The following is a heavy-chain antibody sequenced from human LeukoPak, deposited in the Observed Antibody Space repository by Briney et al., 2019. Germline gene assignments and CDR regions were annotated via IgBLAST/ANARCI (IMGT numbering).Heavy chain of an antibody. J-gene: IGHJ4*02. CDR1: GFTFSSYV. D-gene: IGHD3-3*01. CDR2: ISGSGGST. Sequence: PGGSLRLSCAASGFTFSSYVMSWVRQAPGKGLGWVSAISGSGGSTYYADSVKGRFTISRDNSKNTLYLQMNSLRAEDTAVYYCAKRIAYDFWSGPYYFDYWGQGTLVTVSS. V-gene: IGHV3-23*01. CDR3: AKRIAYDFWSGPYYFDY.